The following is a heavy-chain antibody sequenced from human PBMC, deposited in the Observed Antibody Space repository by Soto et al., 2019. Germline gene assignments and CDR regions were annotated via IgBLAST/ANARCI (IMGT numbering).Heavy chain of an antibody. J-gene: IGHJ6*02. D-gene: IGHD2-2*01. V-gene: IGHV6-1*01. CDR2: TYYRSKWYN. Sequence: PSQTLSLTCXISGDSVSSNSAAWNWIRQSPSRGLEWLGRTYYRSKWYNDYAVSVKSRITINPDTSKNQFSLQLNSVTPEDTAVYYCARSCSSTSCYYYYYYGMDVWGQGTTVTVSS. CDR3: ARSCSSTSCYYYYYYGMDV. CDR1: GDSVSSNSAA.